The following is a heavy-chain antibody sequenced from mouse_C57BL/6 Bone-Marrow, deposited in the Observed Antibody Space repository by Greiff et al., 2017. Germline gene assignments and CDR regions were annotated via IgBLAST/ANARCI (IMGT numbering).Heavy chain of an antibody. CDR2: ISAGGSYT. CDR1: GFTFSSYA. V-gene: IGHV5-4*03. D-gene: IGHD1-1*01. CDR3: ARAIYGARDY. Sequence: EVMLVESGGGLVKPGGSLKLSCAASGFTFSSYAMSWVRQTPEQRLEWVATISAGGSYTYYPDNVKGRFTLSRDNAKKNLYMQMGHLKAEGTAMYYCARAIYGARDYWGQGTSVTVSA. J-gene: IGHJ4*01.